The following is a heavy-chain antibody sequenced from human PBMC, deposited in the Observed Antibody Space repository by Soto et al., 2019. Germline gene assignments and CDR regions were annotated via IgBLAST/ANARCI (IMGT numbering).Heavy chain of an antibody. V-gene: IGHV4-31*03. Sequence: QVQLQESGPGLVKPSQTLSLTCTVSGGSISSGGYYWSWIRQHPGKGLEWIGYIYYSGSTYYNPSLKGRVTVSVDTAKNLFSLQLSSVTAADTAVYYCARDPGRIVPAAGYWYFDLWGRGTLVTVSS. J-gene: IGHJ2*01. CDR1: GGSISSGGYY. CDR2: IYYSGST. CDR3: ARDPGRIVPAAGYWYFDL. D-gene: IGHD2-2*01.